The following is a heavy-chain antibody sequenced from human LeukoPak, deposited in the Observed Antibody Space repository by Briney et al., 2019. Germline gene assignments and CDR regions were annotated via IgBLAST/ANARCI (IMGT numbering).Heavy chain of an antibody. D-gene: IGHD2-2*01. CDR2: INSDGSTT. Sequence: GGSLRLSCAASGFTFSSYWMHWVRQAPVKGLVWVSRINSDGSTTTYADSVKGRFTISRDNAKNTLYLQMHSLRAEDTAVYYCARGYQGMDVWGQGTTVTVSS. V-gene: IGHV3-74*01. CDR3: ARGYQGMDV. CDR1: GFTFSSYW. J-gene: IGHJ6*02.